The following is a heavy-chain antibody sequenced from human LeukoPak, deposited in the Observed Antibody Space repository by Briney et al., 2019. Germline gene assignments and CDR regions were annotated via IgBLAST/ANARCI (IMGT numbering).Heavy chain of an antibody. CDR1: GFTFSSYS. CDR2: ISSRSSYI. V-gene: IGHV3-21*01. Sequence: GGSLRLSCAASGFTFSSYSMNWVRQAPGKGLEWVSSISSRSSYIYYADSVKGRFTISRDNAKNSQYLQMNRLRAEDTAVYYCARNSSRVFGVVMDVWGQGTTVTVSS. J-gene: IGHJ6*02. CDR3: ARNSSRVFGVVMDV. D-gene: IGHD3-3*01.